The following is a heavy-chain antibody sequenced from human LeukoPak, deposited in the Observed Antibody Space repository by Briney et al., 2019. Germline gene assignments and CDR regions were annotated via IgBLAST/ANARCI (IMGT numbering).Heavy chain of an antibody. V-gene: IGHV3-74*01. J-gene: IGHJ4*02. CDR2: INNDGHSI. Sequence: PGGSLRLSCATSGFMFKTYWMHWVRQAPGKGLVWVSRINNDGHSINYADSVKGRSTTSRDNAKNTLFLHMNSLRAEDTGVYYCARDNLEWGSVFDYWGQGTLVTVSS. CDR1: GFMFKTYW. CDR3: ARDNLEWGSVFDY. D-gene: IGHD3-16*01.